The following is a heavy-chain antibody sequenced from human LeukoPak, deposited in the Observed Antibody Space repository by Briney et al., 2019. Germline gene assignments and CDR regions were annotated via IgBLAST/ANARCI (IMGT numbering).Heavy chain of an antibody. J-gene: IGHJ6*02. V-gene: IGHV4-61*02. CDR2: IYTSGST. CDR3: ARGLVVPAAILYYYYGMDV. Sequence: SDTLSLTCTVSGGSIRSGSYYWSWIRQPAGKGLEWIGRIYTSGSTNYNPSLKSRVTISVDTSKNQFSLKLSSVTAADTAVYYCARGLVVPAAILYYYYGMDVWGQGTTVTVSS. D-gene: IGHD2-2*01. CDR1: GGSIRSGSYY.